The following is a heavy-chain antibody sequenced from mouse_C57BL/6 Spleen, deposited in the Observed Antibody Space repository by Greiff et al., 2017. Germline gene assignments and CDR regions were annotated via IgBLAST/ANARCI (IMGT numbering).Heavy chain of an antibody. CDR3: ARWEFITTVVATKDAMDY. V-gene: IGHV1-81*01. CDR1: GYTFTSYG. D-gene: IGHD1-1*01. Sequence: ESGAELARPGASVKLSCKASGYTFTSYGISWVKQRTGQGLEWIGEIYPRSGNTYYNEKFKGKATLTADKSSSTAYMELRSLTSEDSAVYFCARWEFITTVVATKDAMDYWGQGTSVTVSS. J-gene: IGHJ4*01. CDR2: IYPRSGNT.